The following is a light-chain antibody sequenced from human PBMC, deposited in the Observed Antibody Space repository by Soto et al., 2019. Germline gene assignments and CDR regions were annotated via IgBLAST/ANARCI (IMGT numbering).Light chain of an antibody. CDR3: AAWDASLNGVL. Sequence: QSVLTQPPSASGTPGQRVTISCSGSSSNIGNNLVNWYQQLPGTAPKLLMYSNNQRPSGVPDRFSGSKSGTSASLAISGLQSEDEADYYCAAWDASLNGVLFGGGTKVTVL. CDR2: SNN. V-gene: IGLV1-44*01. CDR1: SSNIGNNL. J-gene: IGLJ2*01.